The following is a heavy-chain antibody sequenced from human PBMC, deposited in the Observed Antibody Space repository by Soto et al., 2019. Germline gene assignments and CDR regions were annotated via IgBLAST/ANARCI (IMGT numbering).Heavy chain of an antibody. CDR2: IDSGDGTT. V-gene: IGHV3-11*01. Sequence: VGSLRLSCTGSGFDFGDYYMSWIRQAPGKGLEWVSYIDSGDGTTYYTDSVKGRFTISRDNAKKTVYLQMSSLRVEDTALYYCVRPYYSSSWFPFDRWGQGTLVTVS. CDR3: VRPYYSSSWFPFDR. CDR1: GFDFGDYY. D-gene: IGHD6-13*01. J-gene: IGHJ4*02.